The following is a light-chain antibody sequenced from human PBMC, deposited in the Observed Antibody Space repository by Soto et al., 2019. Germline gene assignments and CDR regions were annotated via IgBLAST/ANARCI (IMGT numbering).Light chain of an antibody. CDR2: AAS. V-gene: IGKV1-8*01. CDR1: QGISSY. CDR3: QQYYSYPT. J-gene: IGKJ2*01. Sequence: AIRMTQSPSSLSASTGDRVTITCRASQGISSYLAWYQQKPGKAPKLLIYAASTLQSRVPSRFSGSGSGTEFTLTISCLQSEDFATYFCQQYYSYPTFGQGTKLEIK.